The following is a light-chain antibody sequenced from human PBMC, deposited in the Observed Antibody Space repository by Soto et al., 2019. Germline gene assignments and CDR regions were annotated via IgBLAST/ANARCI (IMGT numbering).Light chain of an antibody. CDR3: QQDNNWPPWT. Sequence: EIVMTQSPATLSVSPGGRAPLSCRARPSVRSNFGWYQQKPGQAPRLLIYGASTRATCIPARFSGSGSGTEFILTISRLQAEDFAVYYCQQDNNWPPWTFGQGTKLEIK. CDR2: GAS. V-gene: IGKV3-15*01. CDR1: PSVRSN. J-gene: IGKJ2*02.